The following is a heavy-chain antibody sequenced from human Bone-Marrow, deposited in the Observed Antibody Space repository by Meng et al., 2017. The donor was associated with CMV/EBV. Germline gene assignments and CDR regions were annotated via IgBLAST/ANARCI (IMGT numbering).Heavy chain of an antibody. CDR2: IYYSGST. D-gene: IGHD2-2*02. V-gene: IGHV4-61*05. CDR3: ARASPDTHKGYCSSTSCYNYYYYYGMDV. Sequence: GSLRLSCTVSGGSISSSSYYWGWIRQPPGKGLEWIGYIYYSGSTNYNPSLKSRVTISVDTSKNQFSLKLSSVTAADTAVYYCARASPDTHKGYCSSTSCYNYYYYYGMDVWGQGTTVTVSS. CDR1: GGSISSSSYY. J-gene: IGHJ6*02.